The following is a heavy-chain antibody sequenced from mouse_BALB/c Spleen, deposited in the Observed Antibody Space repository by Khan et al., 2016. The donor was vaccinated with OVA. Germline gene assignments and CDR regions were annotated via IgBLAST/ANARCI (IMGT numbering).Heavy chain of an antibody. J-gene: IGHJ3*01. CDR3: AREGSSWDFSFPY. CDR1: GYTFTNYV. Sequence: EVQLKQSGPELVEPGASVKMSCKASGYTFTNYVIHWVKQKPGQGLEWIGYINPDNAGTRYNEKFKGKATLTSDISPNSAYMELLSLTSEDSAVYYCAREGSSWDFSFPYWGQGTLVTVSA. D-gene: IGHD4-1*01. V-gene: IGHV1S136*01. CDR2: INPDNAGT.